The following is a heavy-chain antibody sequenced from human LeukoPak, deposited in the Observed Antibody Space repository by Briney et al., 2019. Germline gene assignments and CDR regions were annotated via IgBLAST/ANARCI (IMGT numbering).Heavy chain of an antibody. J-gene: IGHJ5*02. D-gene: IGHD3-16*01. CDR3: AKNLPLCP. Sequence: PGGSLRLSCAASGFTFSSYGMHWVRQAPGKGLEWVAVISYDGSNKYYADSVKGRFTISRDNSKNTLYLQMNSLRAEDTAVYYCAKNLPLCPWGQGTLVTVSS. CDR2: ISYDGSNK. V-gene: IGHV3-30*18. CDR1: GFTFSSYG.